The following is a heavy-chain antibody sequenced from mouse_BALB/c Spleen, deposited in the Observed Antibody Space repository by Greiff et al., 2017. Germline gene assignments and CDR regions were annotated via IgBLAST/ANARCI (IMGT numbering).Heavy chain of an antibody. Sequence: EVKVEESGGGLVKPGGSLKLSCAASGFTFSSYTMSWVRQTPEKRLEWVATISSGGGNTYYPDSVKGRFTISRDNAKNNLYLQMSSLRSEDTALYYCARYDYSWFAYWGQGTLVTVSA. J-gene: IGHJ3*01. D-gene: IGHD2-4*01. CDR3: ARYDYSWFAY. CDR1: GFTFSSYT. CDR2: ISSGGGNT. V-gene: IGHV5-9*03.